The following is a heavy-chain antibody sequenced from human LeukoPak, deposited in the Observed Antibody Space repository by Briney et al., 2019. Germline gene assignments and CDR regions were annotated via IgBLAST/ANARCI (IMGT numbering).Heavy chain of an antibody. CDR1: GFTFDDYT. CDR2: ISWDGGST. CDR3: AKGGVYDSSGYDIDY. D-gene: IGHD3-22*01. V-gene: IGHV3-43*01. Sequence: GGSLRLSCAASGFTFDDYTMHWVRQAPGKGLEWVSLISWDGGSTYYADSVKGRFTISRDNSKNSLYLQMNSLRTEDTALYYCAKGGVYDSSGYDIDYWGQGTLVTVSS. J-gene: IGHJ4*02.